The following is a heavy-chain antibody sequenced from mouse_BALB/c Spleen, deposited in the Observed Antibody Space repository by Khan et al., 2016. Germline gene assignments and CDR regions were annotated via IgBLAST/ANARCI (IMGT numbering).Heavy chain of an antibody. CDR1: GYTFTSYW. J-gene: IGHJ4*01. D-gene: IGHD1-1*01. Sequence: DLVKPGASVKLSCKASGYTFTSYWINWIKQRPGQGLEWIGRIAPGSGSTYYNEMFKGKATLTVDTSSSTAYIQLSSLSSEDSAVYFFVREGTLPLMPYWGQGPSVTVSS. CDR3: VREGTLPLMPY. V-gene: IGHV1S41*01. CDR2: IAPGSGST.